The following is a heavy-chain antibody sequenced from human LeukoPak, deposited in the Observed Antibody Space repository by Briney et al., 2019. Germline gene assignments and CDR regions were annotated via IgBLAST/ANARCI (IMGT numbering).Heavy chain of an antibody. D-gene: IGHD6-13*01. J-gene: IGHJ5*02. V-gene: IGHV3-21*01. CDR2: ISSSSSYI. CDR3: ARGIAAAGTWFDP. CDR1: GFTFSSYS. Sequence: GVSLRLSCAASGFTFSSYSMNWVRQAPGKGLEWVSSISSSSSYIYYADSVKGRFTISRDNAKNSLYLQMNSLRAEDTAVYYCARGIAAAGTWFDPWGQGTLVTVSS.